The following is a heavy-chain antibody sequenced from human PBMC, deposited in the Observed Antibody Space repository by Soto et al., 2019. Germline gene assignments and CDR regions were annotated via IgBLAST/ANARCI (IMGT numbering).Heavy chain of an antibody. CDR1: GFTFSGSA. CDR3: TRQSSGWYGGY. Sequence: EVQLEESGGGLVQPGGSLKLSCAASGFTFSGSAMHWVRQASGKGLEWVGRIRSKANSYATAYAASVKGRFTISRDDSKNTAYLQMNSLKTEDTAVYYCTRQSSGWYGGYWGQGTLVTVSS. V-gene: IGHV3-73*02. CDR2: IRSKANSYAT. D-gene: IGHD6-19*01. J-gene: IGHJ4*02.